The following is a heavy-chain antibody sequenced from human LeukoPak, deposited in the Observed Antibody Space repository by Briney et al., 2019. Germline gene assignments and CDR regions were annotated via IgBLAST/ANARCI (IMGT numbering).Heavy chain of an antibody. J-gene: IGHJ6*02. CDR1: GFTVSSNY. V-gene: IGHV3-53*05. Sequence: QPGGSLRLSCAASGFTVSSNYMSWVRQAPGKGLEWVSVIYSGGSTYYADSVKGRFTISRDNAKNSLYLQMNSLRAEDTALYYCAKDIGSGSYYNGYYYGMDVWGQGTTVTVSS. CDR3: AKDIGSGSYYNGYYYGMDV. D-gene: IGHD3-10*01. CDR2: IYSGGST.